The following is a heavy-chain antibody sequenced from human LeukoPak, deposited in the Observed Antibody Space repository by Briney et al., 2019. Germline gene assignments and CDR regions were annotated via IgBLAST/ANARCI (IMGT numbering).Heavy chain of an antibody. CDR2: ISAYNGNT. D-gene: IGHD5-24*01. V-gene: IGHV1-18*01. CDR1: GYTFTSYG. J-gene: IGHJ6*02. CDR3: ARGTWMATDYSSGMDV. Sequence: ASVKVSCKASGYTFTSYGISWVRQAPGQGLEWTGWISAYNGNTNYAQKFQGRVTMAIDISTNTAYMELRSLRSDGTAVYYCARGTWMATDYSSGMDVWGLGTTVTVSS.